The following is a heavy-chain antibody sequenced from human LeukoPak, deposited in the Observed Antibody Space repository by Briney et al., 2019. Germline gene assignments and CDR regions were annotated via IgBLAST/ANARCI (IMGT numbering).Heavy chain of an antibody. Sequence: PSETLSLTCTVSGGSISSSSYYWGWIRQPPGKGLEWIGSIYYSGSTYYNPSLKIRVTISVDTSKNQFSLKLSSVTAADTAVYYCANAPAKSGWYYLFDYWGQGTLVTVSS. CDR2: IYYSGST. CDR1: GGSISSSSYY. V-gene: IGHV4-39*01. CDR3: ANAPAKSGWYYLFDY. J-gene: IGHJ4*02. D-gene: IGHD6-19*01.